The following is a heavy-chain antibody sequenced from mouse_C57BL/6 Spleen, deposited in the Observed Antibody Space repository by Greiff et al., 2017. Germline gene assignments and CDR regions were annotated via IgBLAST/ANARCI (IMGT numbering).Heavy chain of an antibody. CDR1: GYTFTSYW. V-gene: IGHV1-55*01. D-gene: IGHD1-1*01. Sequence: LQQPGAELVKPGASVKMSCKASGYTFTSYWITWVKQRPGQGLEWIGDIYPGSGSTNYNEKFKSKATLTVDTSSSTAYMQLSSLTSEDSAVYYCARGGVYYPWFAYWGQGTLVTVSA. CDR2: IYPGSGST. CDR3: ARGGVYYPWFAY. J-gene: IGHJ3*01.